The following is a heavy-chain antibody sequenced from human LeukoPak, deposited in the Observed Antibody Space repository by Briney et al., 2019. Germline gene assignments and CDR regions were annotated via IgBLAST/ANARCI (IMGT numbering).Heavy chain of an antibody. J-gene: IGHJ4*02. Sequence: GRSLRLSCAASGFTFSSYAMHWVRQAPGKGLEWVAVISYDGSNKYYADSVRGRFTISRDNAKNTLHLQMNSLRAEDTALYYCAKDYYDSSGYLFDYWGQGTLVIVSS. D-gene: IGHD3-22*01. CDR2: ISYDGSNK. CDR1: GFTFSSYA. V-gene: IGHV3-30-3*01. CDR3: AKDYYDSSGYLFDY.